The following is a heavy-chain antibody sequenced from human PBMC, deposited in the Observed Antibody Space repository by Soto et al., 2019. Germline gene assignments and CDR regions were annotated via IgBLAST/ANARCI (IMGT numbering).Heavy chain of an antibody. J-gene: IGHJ6*02. CDR2: IWNDGSNK. CDR3: ASEYCMGRSLYYYGIDV. CDR1: GFTFSSYG. Sequence: QVQLVESGGGVVQPGRSLRLSGAASGFTFSSYGMHWVRHAPAKGLEWVAVIWNDGSNKYYADSVKGRFTISRDNSKNPLYLQINSLRGEATAVSYCASEYCMGRSLYYYGIDVWGQGSTV. V-gene: IGHV3-33*01. D-gene: IGHD2-15*01.